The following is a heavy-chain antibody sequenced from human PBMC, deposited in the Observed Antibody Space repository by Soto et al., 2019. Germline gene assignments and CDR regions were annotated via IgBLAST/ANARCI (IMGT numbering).Heavy chain of an antibody. CDR2: IYYSGST. Sequence: SATLSLTCSVAGASITSDFWSWIRQPPGKGLEWIGYIYYSGSTNYNPSLKSRVTISVDTSKNQFSLKLSSVTAADTAVYYCAREGYSYGPGDAFDIWGQGTMVT. CDR3: AREGYSYGPGDAFDI. J-gene: IGHJ3*02. D-gene: IGHD5-18*01. V-gene: IGHV4-59*01. CDR1: GASITSDF.